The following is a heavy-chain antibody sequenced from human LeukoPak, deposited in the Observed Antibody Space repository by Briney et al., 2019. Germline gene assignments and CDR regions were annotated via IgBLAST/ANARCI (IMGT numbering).Heavy chain of an antibody. CDR1: GGSISSYY. CDR3: VRGVSSGL. CDR2: IYYSGST. J-gene: IGHJ4*02. Sequence: SETLSLTCTVSGGSISSYYWSWIRQPPGKRLEWIGYIYYSGSTKYNPSLKSRVSISIDTSKNQFSLKLSSVTAADTAVYYCVRGVSSGLWGQGTLVTVSS. D-gene: IGHD3-22*01. V-gene: IGHV4-59*01.